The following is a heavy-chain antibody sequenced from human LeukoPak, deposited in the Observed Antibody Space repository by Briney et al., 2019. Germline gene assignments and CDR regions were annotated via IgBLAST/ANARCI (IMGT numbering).Heavy chain of an antibody. CDR2: VYYDGST. CDR3: ARMHYYDSSGRFDY. Sequence: PSETLSLTCTVSGGSVSSRSYYWGWIRQPPGKGLEWIGSVYYDGSTYYNPSLKTRVTISVDTSKNQFSLKLSSVTAADTAVYYCARMHYYDSSGRFDYWGQGTLVTVSS. CDR1: GGSVSSRSYY. V-gene: IGHV4-39*07. J-gene: IGHJ4*02. D-gene: IGHD3-22*01.